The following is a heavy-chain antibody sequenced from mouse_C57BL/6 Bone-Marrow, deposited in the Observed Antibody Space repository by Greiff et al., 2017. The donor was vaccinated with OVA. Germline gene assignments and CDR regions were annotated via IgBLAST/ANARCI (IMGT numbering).Heavy chain of an antibody. CDR1: GFTFSDYG. CDR2: ISNLAYSI. D-gene: IGHD1-3*01. J-gene: IGHJ4*01. V-gene: IGHV5-15*01. Sequence: EVKLMESGGGLVQPGGSLKLSCAASGFTFSDYGMAWVRQAPRKGPEWVAFISNLAYSIYYADTVTGRFTISRENAKNTLYLEMSSLRSEDTAVYYCARHELLYAMDYWGQGTSVTVSS. CDR3: ARHELLYAMDY.